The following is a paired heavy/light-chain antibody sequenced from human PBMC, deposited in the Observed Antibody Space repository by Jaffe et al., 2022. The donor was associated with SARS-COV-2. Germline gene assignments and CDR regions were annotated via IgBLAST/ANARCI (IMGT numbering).Light chain of an antibody. V-gene: IGLV2-14*03. CDR1: GSDLGGSDY. Sequence: QSALTQPASVSGSPGQSITISCTGTGSDLGGSDYVSWYQQHPGKAPKLIIYDVNNRPSGVSNRFSGSKSDNTASLTISGLQAEDEAHYYCSSYTRRNANWVFGGGTKLTVL. J-gene: IGLJ3*02. CDR2: DVN. CDR3: SSYTRRNANWV.
Heavy chain of an antibody. D-gene: IGHD1-20*01. CDR2: INTNTGNP. J-gene: IGHJ3*02. CDR1: GYSFTSYG. V-gene: IGHV7-4-1*02. Sequence: QVQVVQSGSELKKPGASVKVSCKASGYSFTSYGMNWVRQAPGQGLEWMGWINTNTGNPTYAQGFTGRFVFSLDTSVSTAYLQISSLKAEDSAVYFCARTLYNWKGDRSAFDIWGQGTMVTVSS. CDR3: ARTLYNWKGDRSAFDI.